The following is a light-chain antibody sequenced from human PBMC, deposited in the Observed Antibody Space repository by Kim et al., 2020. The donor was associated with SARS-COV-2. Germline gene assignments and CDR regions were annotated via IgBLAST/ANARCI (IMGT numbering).Light chain of an antibody. V-gene: IGLV3-1*01. J-gene: IGLJ1*01. CDR2: QDT. Sequence: VSPGQTASITCSGDKLGDKYACWYQQKPGRSPVLVIYQDTKRPSGIPERFSGSNSGNTATLTISGTQAMDEADYYCQAWDSSTAFFGTGTKVTVL. CDR3: QAWDSSTAF. CDR1: KLGDKY.